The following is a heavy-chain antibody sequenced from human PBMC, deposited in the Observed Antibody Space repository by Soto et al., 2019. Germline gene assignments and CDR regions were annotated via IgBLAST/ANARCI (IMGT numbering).Heavy chain of an antibody. CDR2: ISHDGSDK. CDR1: RFTFSSYA. V-gene: IGHV3-30-3*01. J-gene: IGHJ6*02. Sequence: QVQLVESGGGVVQPGRSLSLSCAASRFTFSSYAMHWVRQGPVKGLEWVAAISHDGSDKYYVDSVKGRFTISRDNSKNTLYLRMNSLRVEDTAVYYCAREPVRRLQGPDYSYYGMDVWGQGTTVTVSS. CDR3: AREPVRRLQGPDYSYYGMDV. D-gene: IGHD6-25*01.